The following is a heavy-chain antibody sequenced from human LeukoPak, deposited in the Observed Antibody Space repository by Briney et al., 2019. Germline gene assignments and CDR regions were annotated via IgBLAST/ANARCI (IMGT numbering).Heavy chain of an antibody. V-gene: IGHV3-73*01. CDR3: ARDPPDSGSHYFDD. Sequence: PGGSLRLSCAASGFTFSGSAMHWVRQASGKGLEWVGRIRSKTNNYATEYAVSVEGRFTISRDDSKNTLYLQMNSLRTEDTAVYYCARDPPDSGSHYFDDWGQGTLVTVSS. J-gene: IGHJ4*02. CDR1: GFTFSGSA. D-gene: IGHD3-10*01. CDR2: IRSKTNNYAT.